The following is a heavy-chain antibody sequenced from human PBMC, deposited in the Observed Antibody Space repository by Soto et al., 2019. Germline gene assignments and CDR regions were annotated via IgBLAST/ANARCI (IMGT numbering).Heavy chain of an antibody. CDR3: VKDMGNTAAVGVDY. CDR1: GFTFRDYV. V-gene: IGHV3-9*01. Sequence: EVRLVEFGGGLVQPGRSLRLSCAASGFTFRDYVMHWVRQAPGKGLEWVSGMSWNSENIAYADSVKGRFTISRDNAKNSLYLEMNSLIVEDTAFYYCVKDMGNTAAVGVDYWGPGTLVTVSS. D-gene: IGHD6-13*01. CDR2: MSWNSENI. J-gene: IGHJ4*02.